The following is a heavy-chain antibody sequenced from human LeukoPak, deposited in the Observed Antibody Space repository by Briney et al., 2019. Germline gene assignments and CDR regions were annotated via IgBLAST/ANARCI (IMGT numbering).Heavy chain of an antibody. CDR3: ARVAYSSGWTPLSN. CDR2: IWPGVFET. Sequence: GQSLKISCQGPGYNSTAYFIGWVRQMPGKGLEWMAIIWPGVFETKYSTSFQGQATVSADKSVSTAYLQWRSLQASDTAIYYGARVAYSSGWTPLSNWGQGTRSIVS. J-gene: IGHJ4*02. CDR1: GYNSTAYF. V-gene: IGHV5-51*01. D-gene: IGHD6-25*01.